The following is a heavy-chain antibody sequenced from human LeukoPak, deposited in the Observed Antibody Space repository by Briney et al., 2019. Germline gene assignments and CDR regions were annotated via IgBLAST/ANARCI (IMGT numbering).Heavy chain of an antibody. V-gene: IGHV3-21*01. CDR2: ISTSSIYI. Sequence: GGSLRLSCAASGFTFSNYSMNWVRQAPGKGLEWVSSISTSSIYIYYADSVKGRFTISRDNARKSLYLQMNSLRAEDTAVYFCARVGDGANLIDYMDVWGKGTTVTVSS. CDR1: GFTFSNYS. D-gene: IGHD4/OR15-4a*01. J-gene: IGHJ6*03. CDR3: ARVGDGANLIDYMDV.